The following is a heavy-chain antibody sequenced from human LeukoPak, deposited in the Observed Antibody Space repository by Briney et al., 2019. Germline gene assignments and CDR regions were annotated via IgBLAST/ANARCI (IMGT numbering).Heavy chain of an antibody. J-gene: IGHJ4*02. CDR2: ISAYNGNT. CDR1: GYTFTGYY. Sequence: ASVKVSCKASGYTFTGYYMHWVRQAPGQGLEWMGWISAYNGNTNYAQKLQGRVTMTTDTSTSTAYMDLRSLRSDDTAVYYCARPDDSGSYCRYWGQGTLVTVSS. D-gene: IGHD3-10*01. CDR3: ARPDDSGSYCRY. V-gene: IGHV1-18*04.